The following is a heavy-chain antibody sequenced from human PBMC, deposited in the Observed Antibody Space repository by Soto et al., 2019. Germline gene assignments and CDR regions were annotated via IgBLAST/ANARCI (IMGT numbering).Heavy chain of an antibody. D-gene: IGHD1-26*01. J-gene: IGHJ3*02. V-gene: IGHV4-31*03. CDR1: GGSIRSGGYY. Sequence: QVQLQESGPGLVKPSQTLSLTCTVSGGSIRSGGYYWSWIRQHPGKGLEWIGYIYYSGSTYYNPSLKSRVTISVDTSKNQFSLKLSSVTAADTAVYYCARAARGKWELPGGAFDIWGQGTMVTVSS. CDR3: ARAARGKWELPGGAFDI. CDR2: IYYSGST.